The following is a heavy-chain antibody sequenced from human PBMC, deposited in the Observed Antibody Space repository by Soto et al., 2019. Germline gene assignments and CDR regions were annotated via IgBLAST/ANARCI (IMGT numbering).Heavy chain of an antibody. Sequence: QVQLQESGPGLVKPSETLSLTCTVSGGSISSYYLSWIRQPPGKGLEWIGYIYYSGSTNYNPSLKSGVTISVDTSKNQFSLKLSSVTAADTAVYYCAGGQAYYYDSSGYYGYWVQGTLVTVSS. V-gene: IGHV4-59*01. J-gene: IGHJ4*02. CDR3: AGGQAYYYDSSGYYGY. CDR2: IYYSGST. CDR1: GGSISSYY. D-gene: IGHD3-22*01.